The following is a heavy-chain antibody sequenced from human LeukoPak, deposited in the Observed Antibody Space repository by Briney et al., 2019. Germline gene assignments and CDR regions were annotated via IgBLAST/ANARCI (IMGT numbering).Heavy chain of an antibody. Sequence: TGRSLRLSCAASGFTFSSYGMHRVRQAPGKGLEWVAVIWYDGSNKYYVDSVKGRFTISRDNSKNTLYLQMNSLRAEDTAVYYCARGAYGSGTYHDFDIWGQGTMVTVSS. CDR3: ARGAYGSGTYHDFDI. D-gene: IGHD3-10*01. CDR1: GFTFSSYG. J-gene: IGHJ3*02. CDR2: IWYDGSNK. V-gene: IGHV3-33*01.